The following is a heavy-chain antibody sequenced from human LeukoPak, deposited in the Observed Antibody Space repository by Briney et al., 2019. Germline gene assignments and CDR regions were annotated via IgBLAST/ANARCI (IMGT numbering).Heavy chain of an antibody. CDR1: GFTFESYS. D-gene: IGHD1-7*01. J-gene: IGHJ4*02. CDR3: ARGTPKLELHDLVDY. CDR2: ISGSGSVK. V-gene: IGHV3-48*01. Sequence: GGSLRLSCAASGFTFESYSMNWVRQAPGKGPEWVSYISGSGSVKYYADSVKGRFTISRDNSKNTLYLQMNSLRAEDTAVYYCARGTPKLELHDLVDYWGQGTLVTVSS.